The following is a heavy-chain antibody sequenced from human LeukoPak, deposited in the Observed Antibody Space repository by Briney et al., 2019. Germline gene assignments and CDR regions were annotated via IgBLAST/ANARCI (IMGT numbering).Heavy chain of an antibody. Sequence: SETLSLTCTSSSGSISGYYWSWIRQPAGKGLEWIGRIHSSGSTIYNPSLKSRVTMSVDTSKNQFSLKLSSVTAADTAVYYCARAPRGVVVKSDAFDIWGQGTMVTVSS. D-gene: IGHD2-15*01. CDR1: SGSISGYY. CDR3: ARAPRGVVVKSDAFDI. V-gene: IGHV4-4*07. J-gene: IGHJ3*02. CDR2: IHSSGST.